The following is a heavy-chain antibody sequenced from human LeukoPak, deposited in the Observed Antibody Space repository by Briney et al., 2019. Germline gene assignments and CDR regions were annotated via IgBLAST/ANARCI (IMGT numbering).Heavy chain of an antibody. Sequence: GGSLRLSCAASGFTFDDYAVHWVRQAPGKGLEWVSGISWNSGSIGYADSVKGRFTISRDNAKNSLYLQMNSLRAEDTALYYCAKASEYSYGFFDYWGQGTLVTVSS. J-gene: IGHJ4*02. CDR1: GFTFDDYA. V-gene: IGHV3-9*01. CDR2: ISWNSGSI. CDR3: AKASEYSYGFFDY. D-gene: IGHD5-18*01.